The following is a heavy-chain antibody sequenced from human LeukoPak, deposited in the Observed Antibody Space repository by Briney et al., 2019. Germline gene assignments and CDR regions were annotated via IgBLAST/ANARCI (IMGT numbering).Heavy chain of an antibody. J-gene: IGHJ4*02. Sequence: GGTLRLSCAASGFTFSSYDMSWVRQAPGKGLEWVSGISDSGGSTYYADSVKGRFTISRDNSKNTLYLQMNSLRAEDTAVYYCATLRRSSSATLGNFDYWGQGTLVTVSS. V-gene: IGHV3-23*01. CDR1: GFTFSSYD. CDR3: ATLRRSSSATLGNFDY. D-gene: IGHD6-6*01. CDR2: ISDSGGST.